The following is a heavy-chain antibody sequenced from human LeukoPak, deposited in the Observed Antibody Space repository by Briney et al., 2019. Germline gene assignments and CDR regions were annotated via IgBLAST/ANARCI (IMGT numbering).Heavy chain of an antibody. CDR2: ISWNSGSI. CDR1: GFTFDDYA. CDR3: AKMSGSYHGYFDY. D-gene: IGHD1-26*01. Sequence: GGSLRLSCAASGFTFDDYAMHWVRQAPGKGLEWVSGISWNSGSIGYADSAKGRFIISRDNAKNSLYLQMNSLRAEDTALYYCAKMSGSYHGYFDYWGQGTLVTVSS. V-gene: IGHV3-9*01. J-gene: IGHJ4*02.